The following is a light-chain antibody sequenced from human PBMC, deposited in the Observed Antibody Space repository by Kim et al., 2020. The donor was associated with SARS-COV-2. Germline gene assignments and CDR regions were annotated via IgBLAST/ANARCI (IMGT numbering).Light chain of an antibody. V-gene: IGKV3-20*01. CDR1: QSVSSNS. CDR3: QQYSSSPAT. J-gene: IGKJ1*01. Sequence: SPGERATLSCRASQSVSSNSLAWYQQKPGQAPRLLIYGASSRATGIPDRFSGSGSGTDFTLTITRLEPEDFAVYYCQQYSSSPATFGQGTKVDIK. CDR2: GAS.